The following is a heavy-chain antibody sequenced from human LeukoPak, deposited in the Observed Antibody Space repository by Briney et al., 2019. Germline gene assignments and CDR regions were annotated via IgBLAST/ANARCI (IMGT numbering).Heavy chain of an antibody. CDR2: IWYDGSNK. V-gene: IGHV3-33*01. D-gene: IGHD3-22*01. CDR3: ARGGVVVTYYFDY. Sequence: GGSLRLSCAASGFTFSSYGMHWVRQAPGKGLEWVAVIWYDGSNKYYADSVEGRFTISRDNSKNTLYLQMNSLRAEDTAVYYCARGGVVVTYYFDYWGQGTLVTVSS. CDR1: GFTFSSYG. J-gene: IGHJ4*02.